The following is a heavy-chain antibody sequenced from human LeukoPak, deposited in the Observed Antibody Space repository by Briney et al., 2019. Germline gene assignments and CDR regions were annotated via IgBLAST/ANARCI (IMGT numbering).Heavy chain of an antibody. Sequence: SETLSLTCTVSGYSISSGYYWGWIRQPPGKGLEWIGEINHSGSTNYNPSLKSRVTISIDTSKNQFSLKLTSVTAADTAVYYCAREVVRGNSYWGQGTLVTVSS. D-gene: IGHD3-10*01. J-gene: IGHJ4*02. CDR3: AREVVRGNSY. CDR2: INHSGST. CDR1: GYSISSGYY. V-gene: IGHV4-38-2*02.